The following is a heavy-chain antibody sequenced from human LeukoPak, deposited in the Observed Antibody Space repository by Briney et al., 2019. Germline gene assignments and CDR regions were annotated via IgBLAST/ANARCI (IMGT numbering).Heavy chain of an antibody. Sequence: GGSLRLSCAASGFTFSSYAMRWVRQAPGKGLEWVAVISYDGSNKYYADSVKGRFTISRDNSKNTLYLQMNSLRAEDRAVYYCARWYCSSSNCYYDYWGQGTLVTVSS. J-gene: IGHJ4*02. D-gene: IGHD2-2*01. CDR1: GFTFSSYA. CDR2: ISYDGSNK. CDR3: ARWYCSSSNCYYDY. V-gene: IGHV3-30-3*01.